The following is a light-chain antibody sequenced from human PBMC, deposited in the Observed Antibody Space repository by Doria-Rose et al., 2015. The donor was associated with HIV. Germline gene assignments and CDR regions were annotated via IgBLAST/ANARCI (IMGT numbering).Light chain of an antibody. V-gene: IGKV4-1*01. CDR1: QSLLYTSKNY. CDR3: QQYYDTPS. J-gene: IGKJ3*01. CDR2: WAS. Sequence: DIRVTQSPESLGMSLGERATLNCKSNQSLLYTSKNYLARYQQKPGQPPKLLIYWASTRQSGVPARFSGSGSGTDFTLTISSLEAEDVAVYYCQQYYDTPSFGPGTTVDIK.